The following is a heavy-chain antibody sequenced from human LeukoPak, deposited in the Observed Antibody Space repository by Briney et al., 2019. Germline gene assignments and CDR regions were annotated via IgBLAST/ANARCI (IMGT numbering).Heavy chain of an antibody. CDR1: GYTFTGYY. D-gene: IGHD2-2*01. Sequence: ASVKVSCKASGYTFTGYYMHWVRQAPAQGREWMGWINSNSGGINYAQKFQRRVTMTRDTYISTAYMELSRLRSDDTAVYYCAKYCSSTSCPLGAFDIWGQGTMVTVSS. V-gene: IGHV1-2*02. CDR3: AKYCSSTSCPLGAFDI. CDR2: INSNSGGI. J-gene: IGHJ3*02.